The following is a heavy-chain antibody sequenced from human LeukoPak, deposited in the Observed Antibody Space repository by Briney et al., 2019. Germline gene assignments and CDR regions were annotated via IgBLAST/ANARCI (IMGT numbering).Heavy chain of an antibody. D-gene: IGHD5-24*01. V-gene: IGHV3-23*01. Sequence: GGSLRLSCAASGFFFSTYAMSWVRQAPGKGLEWVSAISGSGGSTYYADSVKGRFTISRDNSKNILYLQMNSLRAEDTAVYYCAKSFNPRWSRCYFDYWGQGTLVTVSS. CDR1: GFFFSTYA. CDR2: ISGSGGST. CDR3: AKSFNPRWSRCYFDY. J-gene: IGHJ4*02.